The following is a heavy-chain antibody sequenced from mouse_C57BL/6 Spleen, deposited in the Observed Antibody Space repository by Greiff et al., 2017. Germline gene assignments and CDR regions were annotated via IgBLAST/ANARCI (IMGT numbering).Heavy chain of an antibody. CDR1: GFNIKDYY. D-gene: IGHD2-1*01. J-gene: IGHJ4*01. CDR2: IDPEDGDT. Sequence: VQLQQSGAELVRPGASVKLSCTASGFNIKDYYMHWVKQRPEQGLEWIGRIDPEDGDTEYAPKFQGKATMTADTSSNTAYLPLSSLTSEDTAVYYCTTGAFYYGNYYAMDYWGQGTSVTVSS. CDR3: TTGAFYYGNYYAMDY. V-gene: IGHV14-1*01.